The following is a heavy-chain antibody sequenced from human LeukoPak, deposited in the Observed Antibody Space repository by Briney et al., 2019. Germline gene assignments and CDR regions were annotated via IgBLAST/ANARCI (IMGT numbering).Heavy chain of an antibody. V-gene: IGHV3-23*01. Sequence: GGSLRLSCAASGFPFSSYAMSWVRQAPGKGLECVSGISGSGGSTYYADSVKGRFAISRDNSKNTLYLQMNSLRAEDTAVYYCARERVRYYYDSSGYEDAFDIWGQGTMVTVSS. CDR3: ARERVRYYYDSSGYEDAFDI. D-gene: IGHD3-22*01. J-gene: IGHJ3*02. CDR1: GFPFSSYA. CDR2: ISGSGGST.